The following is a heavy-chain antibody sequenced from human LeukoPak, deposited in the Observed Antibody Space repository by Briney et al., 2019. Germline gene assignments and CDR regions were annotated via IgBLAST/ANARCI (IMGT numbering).Heavy chain of an antibody. Sequence: GGSLRLSCAASGFTVSSNYMSWVRQAPGKGLEWVSVIYSGGSTYYADSVKGRFTISRDNSKNTLYLQMNSLRAEDTAVYYCARASGIAAAGIVYWGQGTLVTVSS. CDR1: GFTVSSNY. V-gene: IGHV3-66*01. CDR2: IYSGGST. J-gene: IGHJ4*02. D-gene: IGHD6-13*01. CDR3: ARASGIAAAGIVY.